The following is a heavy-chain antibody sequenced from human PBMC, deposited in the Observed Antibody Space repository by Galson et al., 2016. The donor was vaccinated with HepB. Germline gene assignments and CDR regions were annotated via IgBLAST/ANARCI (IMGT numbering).Heavy chain of an antibody. Sequence: PALVKPTQTLSLTCTFTGFSLSTNGVGVAWIRQPPGKALEWLALIYWDDDKRYSPSLKSRLTITKDTSKNQVVLTMTNMDPVDSGTYYCAHTTYFDFWSGYYPPYYLAYWGPGTLVTVSS. V-gene: IGHV2-5*02. CDR1: GFSLSTNGVG. J-gene: IGHJ4*02. D-gene: IGHD3-3*01. CDR2: IYWDDDK. CDR3: AHTTYFDFWSGYYPPYYLAY.